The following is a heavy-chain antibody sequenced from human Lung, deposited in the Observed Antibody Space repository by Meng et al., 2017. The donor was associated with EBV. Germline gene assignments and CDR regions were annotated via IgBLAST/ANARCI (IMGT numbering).Heavy chain of an antibody. J-gene: IGHJ5*02. CDR2: IYHSGST. D-gene: IGHD6-13*01. Sequence: QVQRQGSGPGLLKPSTNLSLTCPAFGGFFSSINWVTWVRQPPGKGLEWIGEIYHSGSTNYNPSLKSRVTISVDKSKNQFSLKLSSVTAADTAVYYCARVAAAGNEWFDPWGQGTLVTVSS. V-gene: IGHV4-4*02. CDR1: GGFFSSINW. CDR3: ARVAAAGNEWFDP.